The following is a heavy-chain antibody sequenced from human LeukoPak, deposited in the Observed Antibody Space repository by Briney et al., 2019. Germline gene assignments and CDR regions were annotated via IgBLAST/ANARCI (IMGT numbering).Heavy chain of an antibody. CDR2: ISYDGSNK. D-gene: IGHD1-14*01. CDR3: ARDPGKPTLYYYYGMDV. J-gene: IGHJ6*02. V-gene: IGHV3-30-3*01. Sequence: GFLKLPCAGSGFTLSNYSIHWGRQAPGKGLDGVAVISYDGSNKYYADSVKGRFTISRDNSKNTLYLQMNSLRAEDTAVYYCARDPGKPTLYYYYGMDVWGQGTTVTVSS. CDR1: GFTLSNYS.